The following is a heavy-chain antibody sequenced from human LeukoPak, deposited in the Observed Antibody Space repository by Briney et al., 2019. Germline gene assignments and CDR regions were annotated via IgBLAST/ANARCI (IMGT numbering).Heavy chain of an antibody. CDR2: IYYSGTT. V-gene: IGHV4-39*01. D-gene: IGHD1-26*01. CDR1: GGSISSSNYH. CDR3: ARLTVGATAVDC. J-gene: IGHJ4*02. Sequence: SETLSLTCTVPGGSISSSNYHWGWIRQPPGRGLEWIGTIYYSGTTYYNPSLKSRVTISVDTSKSQFSLKLSSMTAADTAVYYCARLTVGATAVDCWGQGTLVTVSS.